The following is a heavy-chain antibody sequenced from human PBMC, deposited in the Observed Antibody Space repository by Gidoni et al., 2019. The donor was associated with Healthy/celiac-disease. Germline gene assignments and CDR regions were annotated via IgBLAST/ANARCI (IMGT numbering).Heavy chain of an antibody. D-gene: IGHD6-19*01. J-gene: IGHJ4*02. V-gene: IGHV3-30*01. CDR3: ARDHSSGWYPVYYFDY. CDR2: ISYDGSNK. CDR1: YGSYA. Sequence: YGSYAMHWVRQAPGKGLEWVAVISYDGSNKYYADSVKGRFTISRDNSKNTLYLQMNSLRAEDTAVYYCARDHSSGWYPVYYFDYWGQGTLVTVSS.